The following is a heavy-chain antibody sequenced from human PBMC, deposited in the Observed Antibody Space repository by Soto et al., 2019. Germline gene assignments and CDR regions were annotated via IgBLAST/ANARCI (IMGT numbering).Heavy chain of an antibody. Sequence: EVQLLESGGGLVQPGGSLRLSCAASGFTFSSYAMSWVRQAPGKGLEWVSAISGSGGSTYYADSVKGRFTISRDNSKNTLYLQMNSLRAEDTAVYYCAKDYNYIAVAGVTSRFDYWGQGTLVTVSS. J-gene: IGHJ4*02. D-gene: IGHD6-19*01. V-gene: IGHV3-23*01. CDR3: AKDYNYIAVAGVTSRFDY. CDR1: GFTFSSYA. CDR2: ISGSGGST.